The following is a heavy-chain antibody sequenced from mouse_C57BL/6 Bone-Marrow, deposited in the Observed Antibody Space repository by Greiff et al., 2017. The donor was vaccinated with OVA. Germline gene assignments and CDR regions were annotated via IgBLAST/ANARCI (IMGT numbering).Heavy chain of an antibody. CDR1: GYTFTSYW. CDR2: IDPSDSYT. J-gene: IGHJ2*01. CDR3: ARGLRLRTFDY. D-gene: IGHD3-2*02. V-gene: IGHV1-69*01. Sequence: QVQLQQPGAELVMPGASVKLSCKASGYTFTSYWMHWVKQRPGHGLEWIGEIDPSDSYTNSNPQFQGKSTLTVDKASSPAYMQLSSLTSEDSAVYYCARGLRLRTFDYWGQGTTLTVSS.